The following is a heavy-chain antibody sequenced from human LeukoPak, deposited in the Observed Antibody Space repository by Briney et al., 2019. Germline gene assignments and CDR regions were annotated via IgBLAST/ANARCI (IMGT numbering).Heavy chain of an antibody. CDR2: ISYDGSNR. V-gene: IGHV3-30*19. D-gene: IGHD3-16*02. CDR3: ARQGLGIQAFDI. CDR1: GFTFSSYG. J-gene: IGHJ3*02. Sequence: GGSLRLSRAASGFTFSSYGMHWVRQAPGKGLEWVVVISYDGSNRYYADSVKGRFTISRDNSKNTLYLQMNSLRAEDTAVYYCARQGLGIQAFDIWGQGTMVTVSS.